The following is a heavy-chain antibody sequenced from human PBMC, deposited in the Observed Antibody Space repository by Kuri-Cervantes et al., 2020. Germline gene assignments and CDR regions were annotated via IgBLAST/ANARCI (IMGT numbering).Heavy chain of an antibody. V-gene: IGHV1-69*01. CDR2: IIPIFGTA. Sequence: SVKVTCKASGGTFSSYAISWVRQAPGQGLEWMGGIIPIFGTANYAQKFQGRVTITADESTSKADMELSSLSSEDTAVYYCSRDGIVVVVAATPDYYYYGMDVWGQGTTVTVSS. D-gene: IGHD2-15*01. CDR3: SRDGIVVVVAATPDYYYYGMDV. CDR1: GGTFSSYA. J-gene: IGHJ6*02.